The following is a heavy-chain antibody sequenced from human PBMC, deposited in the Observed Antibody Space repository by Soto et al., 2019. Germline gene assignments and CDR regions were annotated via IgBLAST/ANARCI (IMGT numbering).Heavy chain of an antibody. CDR2: IYYSGST. D-gene: IGHD6-19*01. CDR1: GGSISSGGYY. CDR3: ARDHYSSGWYDKYYFDY. J-gene: IGHJ4*02. V-gene: IGHV4-31*03. Sequence: TLSLTCTVSGGSISSGGYYWSWIRQHPGKGLEWIGYIYYSGSTYYNPSLKSRVTISVDTSKNQFSLKLSSVTAADTAVYYCARDHYSSGWYDKYYFDYWGQGTLVTVSS.